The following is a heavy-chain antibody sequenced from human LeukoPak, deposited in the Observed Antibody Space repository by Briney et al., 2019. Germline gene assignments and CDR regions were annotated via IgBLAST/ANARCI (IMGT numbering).Heavy chain of an antibody. CDR1: GYTFTGYY. J-gene: IGHJ3*02. Sequence: ASVKVSCKASGYTFTGYYIHWVRQAPGQGLEWMGWINPKSGGTNYAQKFQGRVTMTRDTSINTAYMELSRLRSGDTAVYYCAREPDYDILTGYPNDAFDIWGQGTMVTVSS. CDR2: INPKSGGT. V-gene: IGHV1-2*02. D-gene: IGHD3-9*01. CDR3: AREPDYDILTGYPNDAFDI.